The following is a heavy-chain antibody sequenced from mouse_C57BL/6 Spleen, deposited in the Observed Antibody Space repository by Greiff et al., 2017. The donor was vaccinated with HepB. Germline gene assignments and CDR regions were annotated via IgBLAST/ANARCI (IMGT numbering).Heavy chain of an antibody. D-gene: IGHD4-1*01. CDR3: ARGGLGRRYFDY. J-gene: IGHJ2*01. CDR2: ISDGGSYT. V-gene: IGHV5-4*01. Sequence: VQLVESGGGLVKPGGSLKLSCAASGFTFSSYAMSWVRQTPEKRLEWVATISDGGSYTYYPDNVKGRFTISRDNAKNNLYLQMSHLKSEDTAMYYCARGGLGRRYFDYWGQGTTLTVSS. CDR1: GFTFSSYA.